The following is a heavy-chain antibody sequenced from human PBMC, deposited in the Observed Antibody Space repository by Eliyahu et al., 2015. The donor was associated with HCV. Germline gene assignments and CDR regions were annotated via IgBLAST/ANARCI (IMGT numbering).Heavy chain of an antibody. CDR1: GGSXSXGXXY. V-gene: IGHV4-31*03. Sequence: QVQLQESGPGLVKPSQTLSLTCXVXGGSXSXGXXYWNWIRQHPGKGLEWIGYIYYSGSTYYNPSLKSRVTISVDTSKNQFSLKLSSVTAADTAEYYCARGDGNLWFGELLYVRLQHWGQGTLVTVSS. CDR3: ARGDGNLWFGELLYVRLQH. CDR2: IYYSGST. J-gene: IGHJ1*01. D-gene: IGHD3-10*01.